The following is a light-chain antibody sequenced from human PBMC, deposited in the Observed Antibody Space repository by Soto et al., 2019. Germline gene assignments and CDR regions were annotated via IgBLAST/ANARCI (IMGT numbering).Light chain of an antibody. CDR1: QDIKEY. J-gene: IGKJ1*01. Sequence: IQMTQSPYSLSASVGDRVTITCRASQDIKEYVAWYQQKPGKVPILLIFAASTLQSGVPSRFSGSGSGTDFTLTIGSLQPEDVATYFCQKYNTVPWAFGQGTKVEIK. CDR3: QKYNTVPWA. V-gene: IGKV1-27*01. CDR2: AAS.